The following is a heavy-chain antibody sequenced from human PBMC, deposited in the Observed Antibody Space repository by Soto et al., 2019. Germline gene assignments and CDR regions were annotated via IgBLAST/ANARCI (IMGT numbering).Heavy chain of an antibody. J-gene: IGHJ5*02. CDR1: GGTFSSYA. CDR3: AGVFLGSGGHLNWFAP. D-gene: IGHD2-15*01. Sequence: GASVKVSCKASGGTFSSYAISWVRQAPGQGLEWMGGIIPIFGTANYAQKFQGRVTITADESTSTAYMELSSLRSEDTAVYYCAGVFLGSGGHLNWFAPWGQGTLVPVSS. CDR2: IIPIFGTA. V-gene: IGHV1-69*13.